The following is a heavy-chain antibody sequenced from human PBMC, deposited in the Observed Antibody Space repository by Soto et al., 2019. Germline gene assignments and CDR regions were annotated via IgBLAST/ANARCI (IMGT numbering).Heavy chain of an antibody. CDR2: MNPNSGYT. D-gene: IGHD1-1*01. Sequence: QVQLVQSGAEVKKPGASVKVSCKASGYTFTSYDINWVRQATGQGLEWMGWMNPNSGYTAYAQKFQGRVTMTRNTSISTAYMELRSLRSEDTAVYYCARERTGKTSMDVWGQGTTVTVSS. V-gene: IGHV1-8*01. CDR1: GYTFTSYD. CDR3: ARERTGKTSMDV. J-gene: IGHJ6*02.